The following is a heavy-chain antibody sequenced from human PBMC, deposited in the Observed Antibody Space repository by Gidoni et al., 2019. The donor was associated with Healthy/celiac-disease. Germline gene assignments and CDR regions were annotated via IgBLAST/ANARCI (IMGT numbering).Heavy chain of an antibody. Sequence: EVQLVESGGGLVKPGGSLRPSCAASGFTFSSYSMNWVRQAPGKGLEWVATISSSSSYIYYANSVKGRFTISRDNAKNSLYLQMNSLGAEDTAVYYCARGPAYDILTGYLPDYWGQGTLVTVSS. J-gene: IGHJ4*02. D-gene: IGHD3-9*01. CDR3: ARGPAYDILTGYLPDY. CDR2: ISSSSSYI. CDR1: GFTFSSYS. V-gene: IGHV3-21*01.